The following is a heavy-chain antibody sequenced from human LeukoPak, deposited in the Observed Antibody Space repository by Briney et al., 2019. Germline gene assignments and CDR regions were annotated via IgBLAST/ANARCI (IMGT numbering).Heavy chain of an antibody. Sequence: GGSLRLSCAASGFTFSSYSMSWVRQAPGKGLEWVSTFSGTGEITYYADSVKGRFTISRDNSKNTLYLEMNSLRADDTAVYYCAKCGAASRTTCQESAFDMWGQGTMVTVSS. V-gene: IGHV3-23*01. D-gene: IGHD1-14*01. J-gene: IGHJ3*02. CDR3: AKCGAASRTTCQESAFDM. CDR2: FSGTGEIT. CDR1: GFTFSSYS.